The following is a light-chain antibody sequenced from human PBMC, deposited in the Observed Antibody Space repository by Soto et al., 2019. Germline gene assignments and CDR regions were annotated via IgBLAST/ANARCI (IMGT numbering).Light chain of an antibody. CDR3: LQYMGSVPV. Sequence: QTVVTQEPSFSVSPGGTVTLTCALSSGSVSTNYYPSWYQQTPGQAPRTLIYRTNTRSSGVPDRFSGSILGNKAALTITGAHADDESDYYCLQYMGSVPVFGGGTKLTVL. V-gene: IGLV8-61*01. CDR2: RTN. J-gene: IGLJ2*01. CDR1: SGSVSTNYY.